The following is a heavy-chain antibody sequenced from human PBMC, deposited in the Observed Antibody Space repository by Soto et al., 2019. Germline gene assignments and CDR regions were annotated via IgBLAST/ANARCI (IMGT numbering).Heavy chain of an antibody. Sequence: WGSLRISCASSVFTFSTNAMSWVRQAPGKGLDWVSTISGSATNTYYADSVKGRFTISRDNSRDTLYLEMNTLRAEDTAVYYCAKGASGLLWFCDFWGQGTLVTVSS. D-gene: IGHD3-10*01. V-gene: IGHV3-23*01. J-gene: IGHJ4*02. CDR2: ISGSATNT. CDR3: AKGASGLLWFCDF. CDR1: VFTFSTNA.